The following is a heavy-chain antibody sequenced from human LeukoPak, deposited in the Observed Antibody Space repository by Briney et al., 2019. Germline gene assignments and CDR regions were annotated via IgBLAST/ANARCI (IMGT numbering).Heavy chain of an antibody. V-gene: IGHV4-61*08. J-gene: IGHJ4*02. D-gene: IGHD2-2*02. CDR1: GGSISSGGYY. Sequence: TSQTLSLTCTVSGGSISSGGYYWSWIRQPPGKGLEWIGYIYYSGSTNYNPSLKSRVTISVDTSKNQFSLKLSSVTAADTAVYYCARTVYRRGFDYWGQGTLVTVSS. CDR2: IYYSGST. CDR3: ARTVYRRGFDY.